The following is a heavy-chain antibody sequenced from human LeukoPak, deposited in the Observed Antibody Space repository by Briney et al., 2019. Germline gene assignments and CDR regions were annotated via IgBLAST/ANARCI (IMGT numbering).Heavy chain of an antibody. V-gene: IGHV4-39*07. CDR3: ARTPFAVAGTDRDLTYINWFDP. CDR2: IYYSGST. D-gene: IGHD6-19*01. Sequence: SETLSLTCTVSGGSISSSSYYWGWIRQPPGKGLEWIGSIYYSGSTYYNPSLKSRVTISVDTSKNQFSLKLSSVTAADTAVYYCARTPFAVAGTDRDLTYINWFDPWGQGTLVTVSS. J-gene: IGHJ5*02. CDR1: GGSISSSSYY.